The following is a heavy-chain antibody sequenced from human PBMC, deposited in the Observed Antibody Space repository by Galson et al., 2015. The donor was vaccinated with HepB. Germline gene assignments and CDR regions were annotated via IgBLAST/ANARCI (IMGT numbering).Heavy chain of an antibody. J-gene: IGHJ4*02. V-gene: IGHV3-11*06. CDR1: GFTFSDYY. CDR2: ISSSGSYT. CDR3: ARDGNSGSFHETFDY. D-gene: IGHD1-26*01. Sequence: SLRLSCAASGFTFSDYYMTWIRQAPGKGLEWVSYISSSGSYTNYADSVKGRFTVSRDNAKNSLYLQLNSLKAEDTAVYYCARDGNSGSFHETFDYWGQGTLVTVSS.